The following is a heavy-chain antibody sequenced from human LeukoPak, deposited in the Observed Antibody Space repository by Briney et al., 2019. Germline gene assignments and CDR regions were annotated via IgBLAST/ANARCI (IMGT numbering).Heavy chain of an antibody. CDR3: ARIAPRDYYGSGTYLDY. V-gene: IGHV2-70*11. CDR2: IDCDDDK. Sequence: GSAPALVKPTQTPTLTCTFSGFALSTSGMCVSWIRRPPGKALEWLARIDCDDDKYYSTSLKTRLTISKDTSKNQVVLTMTNMDPVDTATYYCARIAPRDYYGSGTYLDYWGQGTLVTVSS. CDR1: GFALSTSGMC. D-gene: IGHD3-10*01. J-gene: IGHJ4*02.